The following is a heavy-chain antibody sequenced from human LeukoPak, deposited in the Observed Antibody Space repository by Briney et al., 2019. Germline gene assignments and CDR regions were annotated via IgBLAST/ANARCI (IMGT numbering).Heavy chain of an antibody. CDR2: ISGSGSTI. CDR3: AREGTMVRGVMFVY. V-gene: IGHV3-48*02. J-gene: IGHJ4*02. D-gene: IGHD3-10*01. Sequence: GGSLRLSCAASGFIFSTDSMNWVRQAPGKGLEWVSYISGSGSTIFYADSVKGRFTISRDNAKNSLYLQMNSLRDEDTAVYYCAREGTMVRGVMFVYWGQGILVTVSS. CDR1: GFIFSTDS.